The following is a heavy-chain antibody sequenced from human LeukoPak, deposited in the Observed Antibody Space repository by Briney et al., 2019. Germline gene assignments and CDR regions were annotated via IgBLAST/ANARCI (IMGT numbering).Heavy chain of an antibody. CDR2: IRSDGSSE. CDR1: GFTFSTYG. V-gene: IGHV3-33*01. D-gene: IGHD2-15*01. Sequence: GGSLRLSCAASGFTFSTYGTHWVRQAPGEGLEWVAVIRSDGSSEYYADSVKGRFIISRDNSKNTLYLQMNSLRAEDTAVYYCARYCSGGTCYVGLIWGQGTLVTVSS. J-gene: IGHJ4*02. CDR3: ARYCSGGTCYVGLI.